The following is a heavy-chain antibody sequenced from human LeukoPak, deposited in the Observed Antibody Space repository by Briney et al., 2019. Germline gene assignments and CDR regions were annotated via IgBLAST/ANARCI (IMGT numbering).Heavy chain of an antibody. V-gene: IGHV3-23*01. D-gene: IGHD6-19*01. CDR2: ISNSGGST. CDR3: AKVYSAGWYPGYFDY. CDR1: GFTFSTYV. Sequence: GGSLRLSCAASGFTFSTYVMSWVRQTPGKGLEWVSTISNSGGSTYNADSVKGRFTISRDNSKNTLYLQMNSLRAEDTAVYYCAKVYSAGWYPGYFDYWGQGTLVTVSS. J-gene: IGHJ4*02.